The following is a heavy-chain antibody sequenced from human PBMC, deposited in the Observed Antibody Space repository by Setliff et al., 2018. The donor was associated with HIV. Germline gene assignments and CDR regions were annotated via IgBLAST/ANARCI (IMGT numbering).Heavy chain of an antibody. Sequence: PGGSLRLSCTASGFIFSSHHMNWVRQAPGKGLEWISFISSTSTIVYYADSVKGRFTISRDNAKMSLYLQVNSLSAEDTAVYYCARDRGPYGDNGMDVWGQGTTVTVSS. CDR3: ARDRGPYGDNGMDV. CDR2: ISSTSTIV. J-gene: IGHJ6*02. D-gene: IGHD4-17*01. CDR1: GFIFSSHH. V-gene: IGHV3-48*04.